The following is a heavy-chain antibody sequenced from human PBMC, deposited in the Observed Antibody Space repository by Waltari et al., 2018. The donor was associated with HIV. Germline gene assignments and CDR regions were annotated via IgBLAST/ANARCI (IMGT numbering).Heavy chain of an antibody. V-gene: IGHV1-18*01. CDR1: GYPFTSYG. D-gene: IGHD1-26*01. CDR2: ISAYNGDT. CDR3: ARGMGGGSYYPDFYFDY. Sequence: QVQLVQSGPELKKPGASVKVSCKASGYPFTSYGITWVRQAPGQGREWRGWISAYNGDTYYSQHLQDRVTLTTDTSTSTAYRELRTLRSDDTAVYYCARGMGGGSYYPDFYFDYWGLGTLVTVSS. J-gene: IGHJ4*02.